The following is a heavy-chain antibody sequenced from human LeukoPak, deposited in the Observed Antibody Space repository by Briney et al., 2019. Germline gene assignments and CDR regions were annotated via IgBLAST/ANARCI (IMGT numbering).Heavy chain of an antibody. J-gene: IGHJ4*02. CDR1: GGSFSGYY. CDR3: ANIDDYYGSGSFDY. V-gene: IGHV4-34*01. Sequence: SETLSLTCAVYGGSFSGYYWSWIRQPPGKGLEWIGEVNHSGSTNYNPSLKSRVTISVDTSKNQFSLKLSSVTAADTAVYYCANIDDYYGSGSFDYWGQGTLVTVSS. D-gene: IGHD3-10*01. CDR2: VNHSGST.